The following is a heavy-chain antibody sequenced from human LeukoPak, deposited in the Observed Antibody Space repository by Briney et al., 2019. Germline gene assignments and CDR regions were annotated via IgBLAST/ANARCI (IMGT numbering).Heavy chain of an antibody. CDR3: ANENYYGSGSYADH. CDR1: GYTFTSYY. Sequence: SCKASGYTFTSYYMHWVRQAPGRGLEWLAFIGFGGTNKYYADSVQGRFSISRDNSKNTLFVQMNSLRAEDTAVYYCANENYYGSGSYADHWGQGTLVTVSS. J-gene: IGHJ4*02. D-gene: IGHD3-10*01. CDR2: IGFGGTNK. V-gene: IGHV3-30*02.